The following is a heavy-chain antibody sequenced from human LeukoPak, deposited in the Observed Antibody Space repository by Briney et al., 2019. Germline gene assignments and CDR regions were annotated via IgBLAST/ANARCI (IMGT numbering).Heavy chain of an antibody. V-gene: IGHV4-59*01. J-gene: IGHJ4*02. D-gene: IGHD6-19*01. Sequence: SETLSLTCAVSGSASSISNYYWSWLRQPPEKRLEWVGVIYYSGSTSHNHSLTSRVTMSVHTSKHQWALKLSSVTAADTAVYDCARDLRSSGWYVFDHWGGGALVTVSS. CDR2: IYYSGST. CDR1: GSASSISNYY. CDR3: ARDLRSSGWYVFDH.